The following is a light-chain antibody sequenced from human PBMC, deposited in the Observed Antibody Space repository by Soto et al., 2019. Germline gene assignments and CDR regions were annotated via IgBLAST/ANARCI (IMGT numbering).Light chain of an antibody. V-gene: IGLV2-14*01. CDR2: EVS. Sequence: QSALTQPASVSGSPGQSITISCTGTSSDVGGYNYVSWYQQHPSKAPKLMIYEVSNRPSGVSNRFSGSKSGNTASLTISGLQAEDEADYYCSSYTSSSTSHVVFGGGTKVTVL. CDR1: SSDVGGYNY. CDR3: SSYTSSSTSHVV. J-gene: IGLJ2*01.